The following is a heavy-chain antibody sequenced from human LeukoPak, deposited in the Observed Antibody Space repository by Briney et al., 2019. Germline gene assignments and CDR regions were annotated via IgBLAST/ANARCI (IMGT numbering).Heavy chain of an antibody. Sequence: PGGSLRLSCAASGFTFSSRAMNWVRQAPGKGLEWVSTISGSGDGTYYADSVAGRFIISRDNSKNTLYLQMNSLRVEDTALYFCAKSMDGSGSYYNGDYWGQGTLVTVSS. CDR2: ISGSGDGT. V-gene: IGHV3-23*01. CDR3: AKSMDGSGSYYNGDY. CDR1: GFTFSSRA. J-gene: IGHJ4*02. D-gene: IGHD3-10*01.